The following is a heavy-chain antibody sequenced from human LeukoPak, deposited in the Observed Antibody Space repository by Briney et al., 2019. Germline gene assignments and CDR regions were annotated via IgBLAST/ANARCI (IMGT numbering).Heavy chain of an antibody. D-gene: IGHD1-26*01. CDR1: GGSFSGYY. V-gene: IGHV4-34*01. CDR3: ARMGSRSSPLYYYYYMDV. Sequence: SETLSLTXAVYGGSFSGYYWSWIRQPPGKGLEWIGEINHSGSTNYNPSLKSRVTISVDTSKNQFSLKLSSVTAADTAVYYCARMGSRSSPLYYYYYMDVWGKGTTVTVSS. CDR2: INHSGST. J-gene: IGHJ6*03.